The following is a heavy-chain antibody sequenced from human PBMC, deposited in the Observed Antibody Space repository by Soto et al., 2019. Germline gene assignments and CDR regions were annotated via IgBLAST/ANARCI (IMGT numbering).Heavy chain of an antibody. J-gene: IGHJ1*01. D-gene: IGHD3-22*01. V-gene: IGHV1-3*01. CDR2: INAGNGNT. Sequence: ASVKVSCKASGYTFTSYAMHWVRQAPGQRLEWMGWINAGNGNTKYSQKFQGRVTITRDTSASTAYMELSSLRSEDTAVYYCARAYYYDSSGQPVVAEYFPHWGQGTLVTVSS. CDR3: ARAYYYDSSGQPVVAEYFPH. CDR1: GYTFTSYA.